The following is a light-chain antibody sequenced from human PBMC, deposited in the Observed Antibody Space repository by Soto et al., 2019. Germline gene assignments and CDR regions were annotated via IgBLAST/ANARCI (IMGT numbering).Light chain of an antibody. V-gene: IGKV1-27*01. CDR3: QKYNSAPRT. CDR2: AAS. Sequence: DIKMTQSPSSLSASVGDRVTITCRASQGLSNYLAWYQQKPGKVPKLLIYAASTLQSGVPSRFSGSGSGTDFALTISSLPPADVAPYYCQKYNSAPRTFGQGTKVEIK. J-gene: IGKJ1*01. CDR1: QGLSNY.